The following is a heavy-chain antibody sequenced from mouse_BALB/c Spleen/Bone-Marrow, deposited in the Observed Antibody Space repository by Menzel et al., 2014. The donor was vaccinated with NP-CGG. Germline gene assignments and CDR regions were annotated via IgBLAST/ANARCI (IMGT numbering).Heavy chain of an antibody. V-gene: IGHV1-31*01. D-gene: IGHD1-1*01. Sequence: VQLQQSGPELVKPGASVKISCKASGYSFTGYYMHWVKPSHVKSLEWIGRINPYNGATSYNQNFKDKASLTVDKSSSTAYMELHSLTSEDSAVYYCARRNYGSSYWYFDVWGQGPRSPSPQ. CDR3: ARRNYGSSYWYFDV. CDR1: GYSFTGYY. J-gene: IGHJ1*01. CDR2: INPYNGAT.